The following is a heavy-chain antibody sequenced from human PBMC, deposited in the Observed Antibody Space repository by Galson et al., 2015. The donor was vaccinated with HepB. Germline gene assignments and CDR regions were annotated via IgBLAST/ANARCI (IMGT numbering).Heavy chain of an antibody. CDR2: INAGNGNT. V-gene: IGHV1-3*01. D-gene: IGHD3-3*01. CDR1: GYTFTSYA. Sequence: SVKVSCKASGYTFTSYAMHWVRQAPGQRLEWMGWINAGNGNTKYSQKFQGRVTITRDTSASTAYMELSSLRSEDTAVYYCARDTAITIFGVVIDGGDAFDIWGQGTMVTVSS. CDR3: ARDTAITIFGVVIDGGDAFDI. J-gene: IGHJ3*02.